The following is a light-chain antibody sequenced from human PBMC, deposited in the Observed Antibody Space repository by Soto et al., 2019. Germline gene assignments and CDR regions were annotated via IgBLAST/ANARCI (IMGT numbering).Light chain of an antibody. CDR2: GAS. CDR3: QRQSNWPRT. CDR1: QSVSNN. Sequence: EIVLTRSPVTLSVSPGERATLSCRASQSVSNNLAWYQQKPGQAPRLLIHGASTRATGIPARFSGSGSGTEFTLTISSLQSEDFAIYYCQRQSNWPRTFGQGTKVDIK. V-gene: IGKV3-15*01. J-gene: IGKJ1*01.